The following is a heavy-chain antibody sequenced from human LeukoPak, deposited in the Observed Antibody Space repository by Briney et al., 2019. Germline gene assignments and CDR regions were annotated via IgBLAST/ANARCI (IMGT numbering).Heavy chain of an antibody. Sequence: SETLSLTCTVSGGSISSGDYYWSWIRQPPGKGLEWIGYIYYSGSTYYNPSLKSRVTISVDTSKNQFSLKLSSVTAADTAVYYCARAPSLLWFGELTHYYFDYWGQGTLVTVSS. CDR1: GGSISSGDYY. D-gene: IGHD3-10*01. CDR2: IYYSGST. CDR3: ARAPSLLWFGELTHYYFDY. V-gene: IGHV4-30-4*01. J-gene: IGHJ4*02.